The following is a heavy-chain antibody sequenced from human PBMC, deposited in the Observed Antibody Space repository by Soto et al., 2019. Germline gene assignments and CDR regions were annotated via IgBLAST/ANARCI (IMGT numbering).Heavy chain of an antibody. CDR2: IVVGSGNT. CDR1: GFTFTSSA. Sequence: ASVKVSCKASGFTFTSSAVQRVRQARGQSLEWIGWIVVGSGNTNYAQKFQERVTITRDMSTSTAYMELSSLRSEDTAVYYCAAVEYPYYYGSGNEKPHTYYYYYGMDVWGQGTTVTVSS. V-gene: IGHV1-58*01. CDR3: AAVEYPYYYGSGNEKPHTYYYYYGMDV. D-gene: IGHD3-10*01. J-gene: IGHJ6*02.